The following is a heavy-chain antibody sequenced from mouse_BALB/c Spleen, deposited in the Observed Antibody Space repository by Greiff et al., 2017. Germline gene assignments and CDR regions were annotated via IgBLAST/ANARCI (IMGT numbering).Heavy chain of an antibody. CDR3: ARDGGYDGVFAY. D-gene: IGHD2-2*01. J-gene: IGHJ3*01. CDR2: ISDGGSYT. Sequence: EVKLVESGGGLVKPGGSLKLSCAASGFTFSDYYMYWVRQTPEKRLEWVATISDGGSYTYYPDSVKGRFTISRDNAKNNLYLQISSLKSEDTAMYYCARDGGYDGVFAYWGQGTLVTVSA. CDR1: GFTFSDYY. V-gene: IGHV5-4*02.